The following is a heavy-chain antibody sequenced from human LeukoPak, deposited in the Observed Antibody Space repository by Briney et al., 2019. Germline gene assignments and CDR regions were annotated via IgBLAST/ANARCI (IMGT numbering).Heavy chain of an antibody. CDR3: ARDASMINFDY. V-gene: IGHV7-4-1*02. Sequence: ASVKVSCKASGYTFTVYSINWLRQAPGQGLEWMGWITTSTGKPTYAQGFMGRFVFSLDTSVGTAYLHINSLKAEDTAVYYCARDASMINFDYWGQGSLVTVSS. CDR1: GYTFTVYS. CDR2: ITTSTGKP. D-gene: IGHD3-16*01. J-gene: IGHJ4*02.